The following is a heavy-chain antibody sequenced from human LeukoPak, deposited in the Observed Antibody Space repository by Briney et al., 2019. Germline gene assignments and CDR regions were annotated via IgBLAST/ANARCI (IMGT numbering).Heavy chain of an antibody. CDR1: GFTVSSNY. J-gene: IGHJ4*02. D-gene: IGHD5-24*01. V-gene: IGHV3-53*01. CDR3: ARGDRRDGYRFDY. CDR2: IYSGGST. Sequence: PGGSLRLSCAASGFTVSSNYMNWVRQAPGRGLEWVSIIYSGGSTYYAESVRGRFTISRDNSKNTLYLQMNSLRAEDTALYYCARGDRRDGYRFDYWGQGTLVTVSS.